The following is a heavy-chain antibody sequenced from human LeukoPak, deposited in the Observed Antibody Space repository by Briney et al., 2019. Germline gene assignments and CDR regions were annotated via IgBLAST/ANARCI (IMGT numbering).Heavy chain of an antibody. J-gene: IGHJ3*02. CDR3: ARVGDFSVAAFDI. Sequence: PGGSLRLSCTASGFIFSSYSMHWVRQAPGKGLEFVSAISSNGGSTFYANSVKGRFTISRDTSKNTLYLQMGSLRAEDMAMYYCARVGDFSVAAFDIWGQGTMVTVSS. CDR2: ISSNGGST. V-gene: IGHV3-64*01. D-gene: IGHD3-16*01. CDR1: GFIFSSYS.